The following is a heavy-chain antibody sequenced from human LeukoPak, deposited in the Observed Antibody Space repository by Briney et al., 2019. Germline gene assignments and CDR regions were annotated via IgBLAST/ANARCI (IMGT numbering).Heavy chain of an antibody. V-gene: IGHV3-23*01. D-gene: IGHD3-22*01. Sequence: GASLRLSCAPSAFTFSNFAISWVRQPPGKWLEWVSAISGSGGSKYYADYVKGRFTISRDNSKNTMYLQMNSLRAEDTAVYYCAKRGYYYDSSGYYSYWGQGTLVTVSS. CDR3: AKRGYYYDSSGYYSY. CDR2: ISGSGGSK. CDR1: AFTFSNFA. J-gene: IGHJ4*02.